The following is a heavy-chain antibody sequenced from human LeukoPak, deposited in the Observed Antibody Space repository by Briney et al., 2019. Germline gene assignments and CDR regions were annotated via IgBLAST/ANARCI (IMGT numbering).Heavy chain of an antibody. CDR2: IYYSGST. Sequence: KPSETLPLTCTFSGGSISSYYWSWIRQPPGEGLERIGHIYYSGSTHYNPSLKSRVTISVDTSKNQFSLKLSSVTAADTAVYYCARHVGNSGSGSYLSYFDYWGQGTLVTVSS. CDR3: ARHVGNSGSGSYLSYFDY. CDR1: GGSISSYY. J-gene: IGHJ4*02. D-gene: IGHD3-10*01. V-gene: IGHV4-59*08.